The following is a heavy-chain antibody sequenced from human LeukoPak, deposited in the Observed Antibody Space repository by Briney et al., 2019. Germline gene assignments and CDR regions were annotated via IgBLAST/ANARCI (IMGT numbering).Heavy chain of an antibody. D-gene: IGHD3-22*01. CDR3: ARVVVIRWGYYFDY. V-gene: IGHV4-59*01. CDR1: GGSFSGYY. J-gene: IGHJ4*02. Sequence: PSETLSLTCAVYGGSFSGYYWSWIRQPPGKGLEWIGYIYYSGSTNYNPSLKSRVTISVDTSKNQFSLKLSSVTAADTAVYYCARVVVIRWGYYFDYWGQGTLVTVSS. CDR2: IYYSGST.